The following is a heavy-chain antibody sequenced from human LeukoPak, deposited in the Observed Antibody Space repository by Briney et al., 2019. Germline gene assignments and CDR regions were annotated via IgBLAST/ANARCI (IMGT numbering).Heavy chain of an antibody. J-gene: IGHJ5*02. CDR3: ARCHSGSQSFWFDP. D-gene: IGHD1-26*01. CDR2: VHSSGST. Sequence: SETLSLTCSVSGGFLSNYYWSWIRQPPGRGLEWIGYVHSSGSTNYNSSLKSRVTMSRDTSKNHFSLNLNSVTAADTAVYYCARCHSGSQSFWFDPWGQGALVTVSS. V-gene: IGHV4-59*01. CDR1: GGFLSNYY.